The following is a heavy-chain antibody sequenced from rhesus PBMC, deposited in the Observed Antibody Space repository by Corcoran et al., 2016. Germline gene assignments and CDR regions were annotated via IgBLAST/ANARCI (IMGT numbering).Heavy chain of an antibody. CDR3: AVPPTQRRYGLDS. Sequence: QVQLQEPGPGLVQPSETLSLTCAVSGGPISRGYYYCSWIRQPPGKGLEWIGYITYSGSTSYNPSLKSRVTISRDTSKNQFSLKLSSVTAADTAVYYCAVPPTQRRYGLDSWGQGVVVTVSS. CDR2: ITYSGST. CDR1: GGPISRGYYY. J-gene: IGHJ6*01. V-gene: IGHV4-122*02. D-gene: IGHD1-38*01.